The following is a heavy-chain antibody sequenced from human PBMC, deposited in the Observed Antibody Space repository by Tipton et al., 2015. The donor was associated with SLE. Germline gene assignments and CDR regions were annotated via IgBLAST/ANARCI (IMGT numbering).Heavy chain of an antibody. CDR1: GYSISRGFY. J-gene: IGHJ6*04. CDR3: ARIQYVFAGMDV. Sequence: TLSLTCNVSGYSISRGFYWAWIRQAPGKGLEWIGSSLYRGATHYNPSLESRVSISVDTSKNQFSLRLSSVTAADTAVYYCARIQYVFAGMDVWGKGATVTVSS. CDR2: SLYRGAT. V-gene: IGHV4-38-2*02. D-gene: IGHD3-10*02.